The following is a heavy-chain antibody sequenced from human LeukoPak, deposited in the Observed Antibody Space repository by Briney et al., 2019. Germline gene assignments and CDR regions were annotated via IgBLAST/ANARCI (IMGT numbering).Heavy chain of an antibody. CDR1: GGSISSGGYY. CDR3: ARARNPEVRAFDV. CDR2: IYYSGST. Sequence: PSQTLSLTCTVSGGSISSGGYYWSWIRQHPGKGLEWIGYIYYSGSTYYNPSLKSRVTISVDTSKNQFSLKLSSVTAADTAVYYCARARNPEVRAFDVWGQGTMVTVSS. J-gene: IGHJ3*01. V-gene: IGHV4-31*03. D-gene: IGHD1-14*01.